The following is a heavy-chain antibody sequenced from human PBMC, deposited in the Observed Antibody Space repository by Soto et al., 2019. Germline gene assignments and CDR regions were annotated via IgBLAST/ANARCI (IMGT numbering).Heavy chain of an antibody. Sequence: GGSLRLSCAASGFTSSSYSMNWVRQAPGKGLEWDSYISSSSSTIYYADSEKGRFTISRDTANHSLYLPMNSLRDEDTAVYYCARGYSGGNYDYWGKGTLVTASP. D-gene: IGHD2-15*01. J-gene: IGHJ4*02. CDR1: GFTSSSYS. V-gene: IGHV3-48*02. CDR3: ARGYSGGNYDY. CDR2: ISSSSSTI.